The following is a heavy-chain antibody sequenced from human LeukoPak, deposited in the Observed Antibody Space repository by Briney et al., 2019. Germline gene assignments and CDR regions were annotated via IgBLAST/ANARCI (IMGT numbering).Heavy chain of an antibody. D-gene: IGHD5-12*01. Sequence: SSQTLSLTCTVSGGSISSGGYYWTWIRQPPGKGLEWIGYIFHSGSTYYNPSLKSRVTISVDTSKNQFSLKLSSVTAADTAVYYCARLDSGYHKYYWGQGTLVTVSS. CDR3: ARLDSGYHKYY. J-gene: IGHJ4*02. CDR1: GGSISSGGYY. CDR2: IFHSGST. V-gene: IGHV4-30-2*03.